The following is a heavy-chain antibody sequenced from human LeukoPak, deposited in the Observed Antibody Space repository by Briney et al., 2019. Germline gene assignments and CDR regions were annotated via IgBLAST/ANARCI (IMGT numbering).Heavy chain of an antibody. CDR2: INPNSGGT. V-gene: IGHV1-2*02. CDR1: GYTFTGYY. CDR3: ARDNDSSGYYYGGGYY. Sequence: ASVKVSCKASGYTFTGYYMHWVRQAPGQGLEWMGWINPNSGGTNYAQEFQGRVTMTRDTSISTAYMELSRLRSDDTAVYYCARDNDSSGYYYGGGYYWGQGTLVTVSS. J-gene: IGHJ4*02. D-gene: IGHD3-22*01.